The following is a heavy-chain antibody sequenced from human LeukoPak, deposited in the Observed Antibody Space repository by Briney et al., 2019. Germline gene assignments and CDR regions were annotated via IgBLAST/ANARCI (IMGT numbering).Heavy chain of an antibody. D-gene: IGHD2-2*01. CDR3: ASPYCSSTSCYP. J-gene: IGHJ4*02. CDR1: GGSISSSSSY. V-gene: IGHV4-39*01. CDR2: IYYSGST. Sequence: SETLSLTCTVSGGSISSSSSYWAWIRQPPGKGLEWIGSIYYSGSTYYNPSLKSRVTISVDTSKNQFSLKLSSVTAVDTAVYYCASPYCSSTSCYPWGQGTLVTVSS.